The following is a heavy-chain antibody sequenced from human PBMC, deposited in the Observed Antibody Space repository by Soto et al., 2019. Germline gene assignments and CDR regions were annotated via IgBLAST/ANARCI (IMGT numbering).Heavy chain of an antibody. D-gene: IGHD6-13*01. J-gene: IGHJ5*02. Sequence: GGSLRLSCAASGFTCGSFTMNWVRQAPGKGLEWVSTISSNSAYIYYADALRGRLTISRDNAKNSLHLQMNSLRAEDTAVYYCTRDASRDSSARGWFDPWGPGTLVTVSS. V-gene: IGHV3-21*01. CDR3: TRDASRDSSARGWFDP. CDR1: GFTCGSFT. CDR2: ISSNSAYI.